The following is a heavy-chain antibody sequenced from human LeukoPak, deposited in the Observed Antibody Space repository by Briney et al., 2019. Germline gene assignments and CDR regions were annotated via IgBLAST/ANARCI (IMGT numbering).Heavy chain of an antibody. Sequence: PSETLSLTCTVSGGSISSYYWSWIRQPPGKGLEWIGYIYYSGSTNYNPSLKSRVTISVDTSKNQFSLKLSSVTAADTAVYYCASFHSDYGDYYFDYWGQGTLVTVSS. V-gene: IGHV4-59*01. CDR1: GGSISSYY. J-gene: IGHJ4*02. D-gene: IGHD4-17*01. CDR2: IYYSGST. CDR3: ASFHSDYGDYYFDY.